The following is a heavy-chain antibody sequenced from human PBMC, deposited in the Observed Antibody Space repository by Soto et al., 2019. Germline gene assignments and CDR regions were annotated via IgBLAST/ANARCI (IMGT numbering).Heavy chain of an antibody. CDR2: IHPTGGNT. J-gene: IGHJ4*02. Sequence: ASVKVSCKASGYTFTSYFMHWVRQAPGQGLEWMGIIHPTGGNTNYAQRFQGRVTMTWDTSTSTAYMELSSLRSDDTAVYYCARAPYSSSSFFFDYWGQGTLVTVSS. CDR1: GYTFTSYF. D-gene: IGHD6-6*01. V-gene: IGHV1-46*01. CDR3: ARAPYSSSSFFFDY.